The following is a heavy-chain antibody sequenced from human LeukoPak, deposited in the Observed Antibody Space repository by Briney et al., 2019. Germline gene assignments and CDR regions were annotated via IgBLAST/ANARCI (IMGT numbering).Heavy chain of an antibody. CDR2: ISYDGSNK. J-gene: IGHJ4*02. CDR1: GFTFSSYE. D-gene: IGHD3-3*01. Sequence: GGSLRLSCAASGFTFSSYEMNWVRQAPGKGLEWVAVISYDGSNKYYADSVKGRFTISRDNSKNTLYLQMNSLRVEDTAVYYCARSPYYDFWSGYAHWGQGTLVTVSS. CDR3: ARSPYYDFWSGYAH. V-gene: IGHV3-30*04.